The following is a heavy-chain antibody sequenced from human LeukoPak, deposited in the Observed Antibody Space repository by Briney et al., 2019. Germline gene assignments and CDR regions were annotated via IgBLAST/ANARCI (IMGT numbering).Heavy chain of an antibody. V-gene: IGHV3-7*04. J-gene: IGHJ4*02. Sequence: GGSLRLSCAASGFTFSSYAMSWVRQAPGKGLEWVANIKQDGSAQYYVDSVKGRFTISRDNSKDTLYLQMNSLRAEDTAVYYCARGPRGYCSSTTCYFNYWGQGTLVTVSS. CDR1: GFTFSSYA. CDR2: IKQDGSAQ. CDR3: ARGPRGYCSSTTCYFNY. D-gene: IGHD2-2*01.